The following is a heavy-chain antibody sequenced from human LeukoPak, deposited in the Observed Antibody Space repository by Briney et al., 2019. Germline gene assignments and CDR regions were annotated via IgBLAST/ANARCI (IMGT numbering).Heavy chain of an antibody. J-gene: IGHJ4*02. CDR2: IYYSGST. D-gene: IGHD1-26*01. V-gene: IGHV4-30-4*08. Sequence: SETLSLTCTVSGGSISSGDYYWSWIRQSPGKGLEWIGYIYYSGSTYYNPSLKSRVTISVDTSKNQFSLKLSSVTAADTAVYYCARESGIVGATFDYWGQGTLVTVSS. CDR3: ARESGIVGATFDY. CDR1: GGSISSGDYY.